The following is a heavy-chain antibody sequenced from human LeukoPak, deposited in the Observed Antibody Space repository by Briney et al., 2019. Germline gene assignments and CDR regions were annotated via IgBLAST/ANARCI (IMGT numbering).Heavy chain of an antibody. Sequence: PSETLSLTCTVSGGSISSYYWHWIRQPPGKGLEWIGYIYYSGSTNYNPSLESRVTISVDTSKNQFSLKLSSVTAADTAVYYCARAVRFLEWPFDYWGQGTLVTVSS. CDR2: IYYSGST. V-gene: IGHV4-59*08. D-gene: IGHD3-3*01. CDR3: ARAVRFLEWPFDY. CDR1: GGSISSYY. J-gene: IGHJ4*02.